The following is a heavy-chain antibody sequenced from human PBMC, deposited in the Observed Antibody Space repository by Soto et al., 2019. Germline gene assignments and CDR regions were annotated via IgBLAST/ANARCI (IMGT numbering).Heavy chain of an antibody. D-gene: IGHD3-3*01. CDR1: GGSFSGYY. CDR3: ARLTYYDFWSGPWVDYGMDV. V-gene: IGHV4-34*01. J-gene: IGHJ6*02. CDR2: INHSGST. Sequence: SETLSLTCAVYGGSFSGYYWSWIRQPPGKELEWIGEINHSGSTNYNPSLKSRVTISVDTSKNQFSLKLSSVTAADTAVYYCARLTYYDFWSGPWVDYGMDVWGQGTTVTVSS.